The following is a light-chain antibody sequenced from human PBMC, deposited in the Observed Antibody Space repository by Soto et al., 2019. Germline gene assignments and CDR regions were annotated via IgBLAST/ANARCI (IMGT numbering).Light chain of an antibody. J-gene: IGKJ2*01. CDR3: QQSYSTLPYT. CDR2: DAS. CDR1: QSISSW. Sequence: GDRVTITCRASQSISSWLAWYQQKPGKAPKLLIYDASTLQNGVPSRFSGAGSATDFTLTISSLQPEDFATYSCQQSYSTLPYTFGQGTKVDNK. V-gene: IGKV1-39*01.